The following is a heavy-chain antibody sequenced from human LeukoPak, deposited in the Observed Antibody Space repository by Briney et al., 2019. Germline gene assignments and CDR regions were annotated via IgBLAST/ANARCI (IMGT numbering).Heavy chain of an antibody. CDR2: IYHSGST. J-gene: IGHJ4*02. D-gene: IGHD3-22*01. CDR1: SGSTSSYY. V-gene: IGHV4-59*12. CDR3: ARMYYYDSSGYYYYFDY. Sequence: SETLSLTCSVSSGSTSSYYWSWIRQPPGQGLEWIGEIYHSGSTNYNPSLKSRVTISVDKSKNQFSLKLSSVTAADTAVYYCARMYYYDSSGYYYYFDYWGQGTLVTVSS.